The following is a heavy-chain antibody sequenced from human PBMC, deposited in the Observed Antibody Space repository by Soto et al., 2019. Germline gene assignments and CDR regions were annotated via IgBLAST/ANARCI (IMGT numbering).Heavy chain of an antibody. Sequence: QVQLVQSGAEEKKPGASVKVSCKASGYTFTSYAMHWVRQAPGHRLEWMGWINAGNGNTKYSQTFQGRVTITRDTYASTAHNVLRRVGAEDTAVYCCVIVGAVVGKGRGIDSWGPGTTGTVSS. CDR1: GYTFTSYA. V-gene: IGHV1-3*05. CDR3: VIVGAVVGKGRGIDS. J-gene: IGHJ6*02. CDR2: INAGNGNT. D-gene: IGHD6-19*01.